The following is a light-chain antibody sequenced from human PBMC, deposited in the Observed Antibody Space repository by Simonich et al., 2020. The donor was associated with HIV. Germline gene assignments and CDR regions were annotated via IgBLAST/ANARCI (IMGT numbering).Light chain of an antibody. V-gene: IGLV2-14*01. CDR3: SSYTSSSTWV. CDR1: SSDVGGYNY. Sequence: QSALTQPASVSGSPGQSITISCTRTSSDVGGYNYVSWYQQYPGKAPKLMSYDVSKRPSGVSNRFSGSKSGNTASLTSSGLQAEDEADYYCSSYTSSSTWVFGGGTKLTVL. J-gene: IGLJ3*02. CDR2: DVS.